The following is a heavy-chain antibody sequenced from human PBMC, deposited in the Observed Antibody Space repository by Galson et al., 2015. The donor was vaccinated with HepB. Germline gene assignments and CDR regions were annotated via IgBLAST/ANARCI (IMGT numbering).Heavy chain of an antibody. Sequence: SLRLSCAASGFTFSSYWMSWVRQAPGKGLEWVANIKQDGSEKYYVDSVKGRFTISRDNAKNSLYLQMNSLRAEDTAVYYCARVGYQWTSSGWENYYYYGMDVWGQGTTVTVSS. CDR2: IKQDGSEK. CDR1: GFTFSSYW. D-gene: IGHD6-19*01. J-gene: IGHJ6*02. V-gene: IGHV3-7*03. CDR3: ARVGYQWTSSGWENYYYYGMDV.